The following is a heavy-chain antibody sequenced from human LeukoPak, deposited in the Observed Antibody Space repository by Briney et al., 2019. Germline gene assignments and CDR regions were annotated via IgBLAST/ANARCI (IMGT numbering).Heavy chain of an antibody. CDR1: GFSFTSYW. CDR2: IHPGDPDI. CDR3: ARLAGGYYYVPFDY. D-gene: IGHD3-10*02. V-gene: IGHV5-51*01. J-gene: IGHJ4*02. Sequence: GESLKISCKGSGFSFTSYWIGWVRQMPGKGLEWMGIIHPGDPDIRYSPPFQGQVTISADKSISTAYLQWSSLKASDTAMYYYARLAGGYYYVPFDYWGQGTLVTVSS.